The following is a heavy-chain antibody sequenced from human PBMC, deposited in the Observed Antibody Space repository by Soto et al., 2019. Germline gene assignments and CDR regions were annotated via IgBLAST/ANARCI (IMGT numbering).Heavy chain of an antibody. CDR3: ARSRVHYGMDV. CDR1: GGSISSGGYY. D-gene: IGHD3-10*01. J-gene: IGHJ6*02. Sequence: SETLSLTCTVSGGSISSGGYYWSWIRQHPGKGLEWIGYIYYSGSTYYNPSLKSRVTISVDTSKNQFSLKLSSVTAADTAVYYCARSRVHYGMDVWGQGTTVTVSS. V-gene: IGHV4-31*03. CDR2: IYYSGST.